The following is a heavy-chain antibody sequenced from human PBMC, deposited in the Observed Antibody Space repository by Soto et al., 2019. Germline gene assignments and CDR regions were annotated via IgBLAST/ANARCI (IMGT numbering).Heavy chain of an antibody. V-gene: IGHV3-33*01. CDR2: IWYDGSNK. CDR3: ARADRVDILTGIAPLDY. CDR1: GFTFSSYG. D-gene: IGHD3-9*01. J-gene: IGHJ4*02. Sequence: GGSLRLSCAASGFTFSSYGMHWVRQAPGKGLEWVAVIWYDGSNKYYADSVKGRFTISRDNSKNTLYLQMNSLRAEDTAVYYCARADRVDILTGIAPLDYWGQGTLVTVSS.